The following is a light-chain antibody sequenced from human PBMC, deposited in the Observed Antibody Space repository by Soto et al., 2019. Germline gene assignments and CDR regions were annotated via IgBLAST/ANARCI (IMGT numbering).Light chain of an antibody. CDR1: SSDVGGYDF. V-gene: IGLV2-8*01. CDR3: TSYAGGYYNWV. CDR2: EVN. Sequence: QSALTQPPSASGSPGQSVTISCTGTSSDVGGYDFVSWYQQHPGKAPKLIIYEVNKWPSGVPDRFSGSKSGNTASLTVSGLQAEDEADYYCTSYAGGYYNWVFGGGTKLTVL. J-gene: IGLJ3*02.